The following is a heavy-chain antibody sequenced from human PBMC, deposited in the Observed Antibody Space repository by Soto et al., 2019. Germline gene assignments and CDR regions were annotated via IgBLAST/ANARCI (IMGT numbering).Heavy chain of an antibody. Sequence: GWALRLSCEASGFTFSSYAMNLVRQAPGKGLEWVSTIRTSVGDTYYAASVKGRFTISRDNSKSTVYLYLNSLRAEDTAIYYCAKDPTYDFGYFESWGEGTLVTVCS. J-gene: IGHJ4*02. D-gene: IGHD4-17*01. CDR1: GFTFSSYA. V-gene: IGHV3-23*01. CDR2: IRTSVGDT. CDR3: AKDPTYDFGYFES.